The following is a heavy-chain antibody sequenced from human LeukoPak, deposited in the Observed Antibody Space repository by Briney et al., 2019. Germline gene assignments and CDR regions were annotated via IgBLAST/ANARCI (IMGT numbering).Heavy chain of an antibody. CDR1: GFTFDDYA. Sequence: GGSLRLSCAASGFTFDDYAMHWVRQAPGKGLEWVSGISWNSGSIGYADSVKGRFTISRDNAKNSLYLQMNSLRAEDTALYYCAKCVGGLEWSNFDYWGQGTLVTVSS. V-gene: IGHV3-9*01. D-gene: IGHD3-3*01. CDR3: AKCVGGLEWSNFDY. J-gene: IGHJ4*02. CDR2: ISWNSGSI.